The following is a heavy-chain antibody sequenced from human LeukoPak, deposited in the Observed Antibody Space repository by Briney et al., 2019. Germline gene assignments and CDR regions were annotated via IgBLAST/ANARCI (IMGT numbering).Heavy chain of an antibody. Sequence: PGRSLRLSCTASGFTFGDYAMSWVRQAPGKGLEWVGFIRSKAYGGTTVYAASVKGRFTISRDDSKSIAYLQMNSLKTEDTAVYYCTRDAVTTIDYWGQGTLVTVSS. J-gene: IGHJ4*02. V-gene: IGHV3-49*04. D-gene: IGHD4-11*01. CDR2: IRSKAYGGTT. CDR3: TRDAVTTIDY. CDR1: GFTFGDYA.